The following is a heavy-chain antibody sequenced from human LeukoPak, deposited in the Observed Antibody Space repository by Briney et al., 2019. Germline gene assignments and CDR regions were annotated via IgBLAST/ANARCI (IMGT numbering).Heavy chain of an antibody. CDR3: ARTGGFGDAFDI. CDR1: GGSFSGYY. V-gene: IGHV4-34*01. Sequence: PSETLSLTCAVYGGSFSGYYWSWIRQPPGKGLEWIGEINHSGSTNYNPSLKSRVTISVDTSKNQFSLKLSSVTAADTAVYYCARTGGFGDAFDIWGQGTMVTVSS. J-gene: IGHJ3*02. D-gene: IGHD2-15*01. CDR2: INHSGST.